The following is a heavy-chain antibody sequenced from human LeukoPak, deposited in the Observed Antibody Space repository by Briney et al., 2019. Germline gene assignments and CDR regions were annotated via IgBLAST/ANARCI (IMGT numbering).Heavy chain of an antibody. Sequence: SETLSLTCAVYGGSFSGYYWSWIRQPPGKGLEWIGEINHSGSTNYNPSLKSRVTISVDTSKNQFSLKLSSVTAADTAVYYCARVPRDYDSSGRDAFDIWGQGTMVTVSS. CDR3: ARVPRDYDSSGRDAFDI. CDR2: INHSGST. D-gene: IGHD3-22*01. CDR1: GGSFSGYY. J-gene: IGHJ3*02. V-gene: IGHV4-34*09.